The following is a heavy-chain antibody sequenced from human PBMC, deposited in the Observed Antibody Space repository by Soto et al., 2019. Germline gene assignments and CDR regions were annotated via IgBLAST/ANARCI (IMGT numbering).Heavy chain of an antibody. V-gene: IGHV3-21*01. CDR1: GFTFSSYS. CDR2: ISSSSSYI. Sequence: EVQLVESGGGLVKPGGSLRLSCAASGFTFSSYSMNWVRQAPGKGLEWVSSISSSSSYIYYADSVKGRFTISRDNAKNSLYLQMNSLRAEDTAVYYCAREIQTYYYDSSGPIDYWGQGTLVNVSS. J-gene: IGHJ4*02. D-gene: IGHD3-22*01. CDR3: AREIQTYYYDSSGPIDY.